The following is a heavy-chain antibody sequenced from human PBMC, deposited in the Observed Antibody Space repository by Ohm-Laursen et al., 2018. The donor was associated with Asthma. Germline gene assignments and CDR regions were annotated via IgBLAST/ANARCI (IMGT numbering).Heavy chain of an antibody. V-gene: IGHV3-23*01. J-gene: IGHJ4*02. CDR2: ISSSGGRT. Sequence: SLRLSCTASGFTFNNFAISWVRQAPGKGLEWVSAISSSGGRTYYADSMRGRFTVSRDNSKHTLSLQMNSLRAEDTAVYYCARDVMEWYLPAFDFWGQGTLVTVSS. CDR3: ARDVMEWYLPAFDF. CDR1: GFTFNNFA. D-gene: IGHD3-3*01.